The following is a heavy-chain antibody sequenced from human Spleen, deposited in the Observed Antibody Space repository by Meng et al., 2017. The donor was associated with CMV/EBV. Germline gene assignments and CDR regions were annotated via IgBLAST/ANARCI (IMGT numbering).Heavy chain of an antibody. CDR1: GGSFVGYY. CDR3: ARGLVPAAMGIGFDP. D-gene: IGHD2-2*01. CDR2: INHSGST. J-gene: IGHJ5*02. V-gene: IGHV4-34*01. Sequence: VYGGSFVGYYWSWIRQPPGKGLEWIGEINHSGSTNCNPSLKSRVTISVDTSKNQFSLKLSSVTAADTAMYYCARGLVPAAMGIGFDPWGQGTLVTVSS.